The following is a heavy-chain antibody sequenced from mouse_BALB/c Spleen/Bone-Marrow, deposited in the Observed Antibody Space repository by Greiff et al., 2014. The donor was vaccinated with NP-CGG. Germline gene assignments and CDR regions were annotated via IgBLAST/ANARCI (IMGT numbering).Heavy chain of an antibody. CDR2: IDPANGNT. CDR1: GFNIKDTY. CDR3: SRYYYRTMDY. Sequence: VQLKQSGAELVKPGASVKLSCTASGFNIKDTYMHWVKQRPEQGLEWIGRIDPANGNTKYDPKFQGRATVTADTSPNTAYLQXXXXTSXDTAVYYCSRYYYRTMDYWGQGTSVTVSS. D-gene: IGHD1-1*01. V-gene: IGHV14-3*02. J-gene: IGHJ4*01.